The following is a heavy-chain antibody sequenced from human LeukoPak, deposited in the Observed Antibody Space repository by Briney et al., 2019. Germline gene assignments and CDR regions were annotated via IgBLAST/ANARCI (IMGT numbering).Heavy chain of an antibody. Sequence: GGSLRLSCEDSGFTFRSYEMNWVRQTPGKGLEWIAYLSSSGSAFSYADSVKGRFTISRDNSKNTVYLQMNSLRAEDTAVYFCAKEALPGIAVAGRVYWGQGTLVTVSS. D-gene: IGHD6-19*01. V-gene: IGHV3-48*03. CDR2: LSSSGSAF. CDR3: AKEALPGIAVAGRVY. CDR1: GFTFRSYE. J-gene: IGHJ4*02.